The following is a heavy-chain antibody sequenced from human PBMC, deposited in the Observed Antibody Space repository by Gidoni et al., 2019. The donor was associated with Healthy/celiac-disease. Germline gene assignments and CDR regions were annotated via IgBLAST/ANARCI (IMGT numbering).Heavy chain of an antibody. V-gene: IGHV3-9*01. CDR2: MSWNSGSI. J-gene: IGHJ4*02. D-gene: IGHD4-17*01. CDR1: GFPFDDYA. CDR3: AKDRAPDDYGDYDG. Sequence: EVQLVESGGGLVQPGRSLRLSCAASGFPFDDYAMHWVRQAPGKGLEWVSGMSWNSGSIGYADSVKGRFTISRDNAKNSLYLQMNSLRAEDTALYYCAKDRAPDDYGDYDGWGQGTLVTVSS.